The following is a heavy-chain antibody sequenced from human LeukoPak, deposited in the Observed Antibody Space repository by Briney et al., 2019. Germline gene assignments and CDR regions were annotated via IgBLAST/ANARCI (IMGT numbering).Heavy chain of an antibody. CDR1: GFTFSSYA. Sequence: GGSLKLSCAASGFTFSSYAMNWVRQAPGKGLEWVSTISGSGGSKHYADSVEGRFTISRDNSKNTVYLQMNSLRAEDTAIYYCAKLTSASGAYGVDVWGQGTTVTVSS. J-gene: IGHJ6*02. CDR2: ISGSGGSK. V-gene: IGHV3-23*01. CDR3: AKLTSASGAYGVDV. D-gene: IGHD3-10*01.